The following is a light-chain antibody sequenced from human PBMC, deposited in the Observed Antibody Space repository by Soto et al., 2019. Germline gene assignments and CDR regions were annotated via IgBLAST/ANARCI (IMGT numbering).Light chain of an antibody. CDR1: QNINNY. CDR3: QQSYIAPLT. CDR2: DAS. J-gene: IGKJ4*01. Sequence: DIQMTQSPSSLSASVGDRVTMTCQASQNINNYLNWYQQKPGRAPKLLIYDASNLEAGVPSRFRGSGSGTDFTLTISSLQPEDFATYYCQQSYIAPLTFGGRTKVDIK. V-gene: IGKV1-39*01.